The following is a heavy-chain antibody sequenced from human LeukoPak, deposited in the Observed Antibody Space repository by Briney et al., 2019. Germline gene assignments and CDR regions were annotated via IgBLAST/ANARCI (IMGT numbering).Heavy chain of an antibody. Sequence: GGTLRLSCAASGFTFSSYGMSWVRQAPGKGLEWVGFIRSKAYGGTTEYAASVKGRFTISRDDSKSIAYLQMNSLKTEDTAVYYCTRGSFIGKYYFDYWGQGTLVTVSS. CDR2: IRSKAYGGTT. D-gene: IGHD1-26*01. CDR3: TRGSFIGKYYFDY. CDR1: GFTFSSYG. V-gene: IGHV3-49*04. J-gene: IGHJ4*02.